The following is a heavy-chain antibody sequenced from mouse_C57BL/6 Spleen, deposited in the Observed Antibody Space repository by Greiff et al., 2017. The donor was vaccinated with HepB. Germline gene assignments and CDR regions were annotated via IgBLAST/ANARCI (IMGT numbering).Heavy chain of an antibody. D-gene: IGHD3-2*02. CDR2: IDPETGGT. Sequence: QVQLKESGAELVRPGASVTLSCKASGYTFTDYEMHWVKQTPVHGLEWIGAIDPETGGTAYNQKFKGKAILTADKSSSTAYMELRSLTSEDSAVYYCTRGESTAQAGAMDYWGQGTSVTVSS. CDR1: GYTFTDYE. J-gene: IGHJ4*01. V-gene: IGHV1-15*01. CDR3: TRGESTAQAGAMDY.